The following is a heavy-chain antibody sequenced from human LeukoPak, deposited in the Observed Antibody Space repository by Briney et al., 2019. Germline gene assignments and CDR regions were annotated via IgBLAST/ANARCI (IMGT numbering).Heavy chain of an antibody. J-gene: IGHJ4*02. CDR3: ARPLRAVPGSLEY. D-gene: IGHD6-19*01. V-gene: IGHV3-7*03. CDR2: IKQDGSEK. CDR1: GFTFSSYW. Sequence: PGGSLRLSCAASGFTFSSYWMTWVRQAPGKGLEWVANIKQDGSEKYYVDSVKGRFTISRDNARNSLFLQTYSLRAEDTAMYYCARPLRAVPGSLEYWGQGTPVTVSS.